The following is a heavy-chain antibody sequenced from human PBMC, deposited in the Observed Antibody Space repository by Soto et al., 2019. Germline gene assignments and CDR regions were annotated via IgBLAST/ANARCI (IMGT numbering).Heavy chain of an antibody. D-gene: IGHD3-3*01. CDR2: IYPGDSDT. V-gene: IGHV5-51*01. CDR3: ARLGRSRYDFWSGYYNPWFDP. Sequence: GESLKIFCKGSGYSFTSYWIGWVRQMPGKGLEWMGIIYPGDSDTRYSPSFQGQVTISAAKSISNAYLQWSGLKASDTAMYYCARLGRSRYDFWSGYYNPWFDPWGQGTLVTVSS. J-gene: IGHJ5*02. CDR1: GYSFTSYW.